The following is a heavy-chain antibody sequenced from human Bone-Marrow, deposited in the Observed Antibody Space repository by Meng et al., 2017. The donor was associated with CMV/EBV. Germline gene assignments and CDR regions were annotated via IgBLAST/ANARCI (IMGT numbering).Heavy chain of an antibody. CDR2: IKSESDGGTT. V-gene: IGHV3-15*01. CDR1: GSTIRNVW. Sequence: GASLKISCAASGSTIRNVWMTWVRLAPGKGLEWVGRIKSESDGGTTDLAAPVEGRFSISRKDSRNMLFLQMNSLKTDDSGVYYCTRIGLSCSGGRCSLGYFDSWGQGTLVTVSS. J-gene: IGHJ4*02. CDR3: TRIGLSCSGGRCSLGYFDS. D-gene: IGHD2-15*01.